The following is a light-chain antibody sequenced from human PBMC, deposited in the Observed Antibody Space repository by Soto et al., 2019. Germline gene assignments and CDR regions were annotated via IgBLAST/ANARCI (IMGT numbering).Light chain of an antibody. V-gene: IGKV3-15*01. Sequence: EVVLTQSPATLSVSPGERVTLSCRASQSVDIDLAWYQQIPGQAPRLLIYGASTRAPDMPGRFSGRGSGTEFSLTISSLQSEDYAVYFCQQYDNWPYTFGQGTKLEIK. CDR1: QSVDID. CDR2: GAS. J-gene: IGKJ2*01. CDR3: QQYDNWPYT.